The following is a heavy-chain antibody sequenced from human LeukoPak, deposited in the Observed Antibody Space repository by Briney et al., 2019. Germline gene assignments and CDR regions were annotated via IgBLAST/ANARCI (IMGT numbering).Heavy chain of an antibody. CDR2: IYHSGST. J-gene: IGHJ1*01. CDR3: ARAYCGGDCYLGPEYFQH. Sequence: PSETLSLTCTVSGYSISSGYYWGWIRQPPGKGLEWIGSIYHSGSTYYNPSLKSRVTISVDTSKNQFSLKLSSVTAADTAVYYCARAYCGGDCYLGPEYFQHWGQGTLVTVSS. V-gene: IGHV4-38-2*02. D-gene: IGHD2-21*02. CDR1: GYSISSGYY.